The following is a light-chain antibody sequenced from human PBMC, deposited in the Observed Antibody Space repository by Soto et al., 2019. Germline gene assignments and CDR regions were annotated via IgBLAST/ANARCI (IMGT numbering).Light chain of an antibody. CDR1: QSVSSY. CDR3: QQRSNWAPT. CDR2: DAS. J-gene: IGKJ1*01. V-gene: IGKV3-11*01. Sequence: EIVLTQSPATLSLSPGERATLSCRASQSVSSYLAWYQQKPGQAPRLLISDASNRATGIPARFSGSGCGTDFTLILSSLEPEDFAVYYCQQRSNWAPTFGQGTKVELK.